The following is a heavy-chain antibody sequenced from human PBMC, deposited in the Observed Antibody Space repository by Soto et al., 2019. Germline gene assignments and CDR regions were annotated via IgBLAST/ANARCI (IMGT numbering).Heavy chain of an antibody. Sequence: QVQLVQSGAEVKKPGSSVKVSCKASGGTFSSYAISWVRQAPGQGLERMGGIIPIFGTANYAQKFQGRVTITADESTITAYMELSSLRYEDTAVYYCASVNTAISYYYYGMDVWGQGTTVTVSS. D-gene: IGHD5-18*01. J-gene: IGHJ6*02. V-gene: IGHV1-69*12. CDR1: GGTFSSYA. CDR3: ASVNTAISYYYYGMDV. CDR2: IIPIFGTA.